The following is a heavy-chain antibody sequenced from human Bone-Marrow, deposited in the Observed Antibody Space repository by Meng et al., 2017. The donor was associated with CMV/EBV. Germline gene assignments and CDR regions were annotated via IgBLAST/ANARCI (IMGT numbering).Heavy chain of an antibody. J-gene: IGHJ6*02. D-gene: IGHD2-2*02. CDR2: IKSKTDGGTT. CDR1: GFTFSSYW. CDR3: TTDIVVVPAAIPHYYYYGMDV. V-gene: IGHV3-15*01. Sequence: SCAASGFTFSSYWMSWVRQAPGKGLEWVGRIKSKTDGGTTDYAAPVKGRFTISRDDSKNTLYLQMNSLKTEDTAVYYCTTDIVVVPAAIPHYYYYGMDVWGQGTTVTVSS.